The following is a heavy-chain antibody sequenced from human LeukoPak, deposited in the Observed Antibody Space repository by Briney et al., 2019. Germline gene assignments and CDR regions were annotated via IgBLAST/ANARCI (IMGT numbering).Heavy chain of an antibody. CDR2: MNPNSGNT. D-gene: IGHD5-24*01. V-gene: IGHV1-8*01. J-gene: IGHJ4*02. CDR1: GYTFTSYD. Sequence: ASVKVSCKASGYTFTSYDINWVRQATGQGLEWMGWMNPNSGNTGYAQKFQGRGTMTRNTSISTAYMELSSLRSEDTAVYYCARGKPKRWLQPGKDYWGQGTLVTVSS. CDR3: ARGKPKRWLQPGKDY.